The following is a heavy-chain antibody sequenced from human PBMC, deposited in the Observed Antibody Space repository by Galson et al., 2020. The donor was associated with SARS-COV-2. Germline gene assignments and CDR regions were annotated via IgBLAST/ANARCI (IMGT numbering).Heavy chain of an antibody. CDR3: ASGTTSRKYYFDY. CDR1: SDSISSYY. D-gene: IGHD1-7*01. Sequence: SETLSLTCTVSSDSISSYYWSWIRQSPGKGLECIGYIYYNGDTNYHPSLKSRVTISVDTSKNQFSLKLSSVTAADTAVYYCASGTTSRKYYFDYWGQGTMVTVSS. V-gene: IGHV4-59*08. J-gene: IGHJ4*02. CDR2: IYYNGDT.